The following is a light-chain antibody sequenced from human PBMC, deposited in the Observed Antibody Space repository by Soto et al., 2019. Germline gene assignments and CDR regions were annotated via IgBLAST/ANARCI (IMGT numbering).Light chain of an antibody. Sequence: DIQMTQSPSSLSASLGDRVTITCRASQTIRTYLNWYQQKPGKAPALLIYAASRLHSGVPSRFSGSGSGTDFALTITSLQPEDFATYFCQQTNSAPRTFGQGTKVDIK. CDR3: QQTNSAPRT. V-gene: IGKV1-39*01. J-gene: IGKJ1*01. CDR1: QTIRTY. CDR2: AAS.